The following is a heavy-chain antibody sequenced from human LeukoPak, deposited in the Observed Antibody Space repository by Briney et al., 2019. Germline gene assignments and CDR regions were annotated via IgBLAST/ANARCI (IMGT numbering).Heavy chain of an antibody. D-gene: IGHD3-3*01. V-gene: IGHV3-7*01. CDR3: ARVQDDFWSGSLDY. J-gene: IGHJ4*02. Sequence: GGSLRLSCTASGFTFSSYWMSWVRQAPGKGLEWVANIKQDGSVKYYVGSVKGRFTISRDNAENSLYLQMNSLRAEDTAVYYCARVQDDFWSGSLDYWGQGTLVTVSS. CDR2: IKQDGSVK. CDR1: GFTFSSYW.